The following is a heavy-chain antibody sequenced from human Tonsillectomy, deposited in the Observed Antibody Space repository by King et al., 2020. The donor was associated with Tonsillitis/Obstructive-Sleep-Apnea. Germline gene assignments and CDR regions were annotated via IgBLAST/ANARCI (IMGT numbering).Heavy chain of an antibody. J-gene: IGHJ3*02. Sequence: QVQLQQWGAGLLKPSETLSLTCGVYGGSFSGYYWTWIRQPPGKGLEWIGEISHSGSTNYNPSLKSRGTISVDPSKNQFSLKLSSVTAADTAFYYCARDNGGGSAFDIWGQGTMVTVSS. CDR1: GGSFSGYY. CDR3: ARDNGGGSAFDI. CDR2: ISHSGST. V-gene: IGHV4-34*01. D-gene: IGHD3-16*01.